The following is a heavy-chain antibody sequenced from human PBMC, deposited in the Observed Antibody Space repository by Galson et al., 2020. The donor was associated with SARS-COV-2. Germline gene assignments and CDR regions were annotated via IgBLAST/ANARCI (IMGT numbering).Heavy chain of an antibody. Sequence: TGGSLRLSCAASGFTFSNAWMTWVRQAPGTGLEWVGHLKSKSDGGTTDYAAPVKGRFTISRDDSKNTLYLQMNSLKTEDTAVYYCTTDLIYYDGRGCFDYWGQGTLGTVSS. CDR1: GFTFSNAW. D-gene: IGHD3-22*01. V-gene: IGHV3-15*01. J-gene: IGHJ4*02. CDR2: LKSKSDGGTT. CDR3: TTDLIYYDGRGCFDY.